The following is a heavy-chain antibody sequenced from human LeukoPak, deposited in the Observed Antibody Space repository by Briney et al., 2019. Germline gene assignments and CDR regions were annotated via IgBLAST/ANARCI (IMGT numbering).Heavy chain of an antibody. Sequence: GASVKVSCKASRYTFTSYYMHWVRQAPGQGLEWMGIINPSGGSTSYAQKFQGRVTMTRDTSTSTVYMELSSLRSEDTAVYYCARVSIAVAGYNWFDPWGQGTLVTVSS. V-gene: IGHV1-46*01. CDR2: INPSGGST. CDR1: RYTFTSYY. D-gene: IGHD6-19*01. J-gene: IGHJ5*02. CDR3: ARVSIAVAGYNWFDP.